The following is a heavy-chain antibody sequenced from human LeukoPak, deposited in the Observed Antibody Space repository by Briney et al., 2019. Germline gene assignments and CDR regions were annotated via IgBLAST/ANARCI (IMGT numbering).Heavy chain of an antibody. Sequence: QSGGSLRLSCAASGFTFSSYAMSWVRQAPGKGLEWVSAISGSGGSTYYADSVKGRFTIPRDNSKNTLYLQMNSLRAEDTAVYYCAKVSRFLEWLPAYGYFDYWGQGTLVTVSS. CDR3: AKVSRFLEWLPAYGYFDY. CDR1: GFTFSSYA. V-gene: IGHV3-23*01. J-gene: IGHJ4*02. CDR2: ISGSGGST. D-gene: IGHD3-3*01.